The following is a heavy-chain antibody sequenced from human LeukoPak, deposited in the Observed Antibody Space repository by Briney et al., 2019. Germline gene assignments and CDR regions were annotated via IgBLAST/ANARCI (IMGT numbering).Heavy chain of an antibody. J-gene: IGHJ6*02. CDR2: IKQDGSEK. D-gene: IGHD4-17*01. CDR1: GFTFSSYW. CDR3: ARESGLSLWDGDYYHYYYYGMDV. Sequence: GESLRLSCAASGFTFSSYWMSWVRQAPGKGLEWVANIKQDGSEKYYVDSVKGRFTISRDNAKNSLYLQMNSLRAEDTAVYYCARESGLSLWDGDYYHYYYYGMDVWGQGTTVTVSS. V-gene: IGHV3-7*03.